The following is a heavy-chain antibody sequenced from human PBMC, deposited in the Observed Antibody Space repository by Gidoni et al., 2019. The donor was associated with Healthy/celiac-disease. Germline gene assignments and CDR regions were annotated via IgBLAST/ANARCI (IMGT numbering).Heavy chain of an antibody. Sequence: VKPSQTLSLTCTVSGGSISSGSYYWSWIRQPAGTGLEWIGRIYTSGSTNYNPSLKSRFTISVDTSKNQFSLKLSSVTAADTAVYYCARAPVGYCSGGSCVNWFDPWGQGTLVTVSS. D-gene: IGHD2-15*01. J-gene: IGHJ5*02. V-gene: IGHV4-61*02. CDR3: ARAPVGYCSGGSCVNWFDP. CDR2: IYTSGST. CDR1: GGSISSGSYY.